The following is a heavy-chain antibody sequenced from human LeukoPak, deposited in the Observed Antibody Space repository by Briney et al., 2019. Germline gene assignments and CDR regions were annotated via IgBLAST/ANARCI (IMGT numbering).Heavy chain of an antibody. CDR2: IKQDGTET. J-gene: IGHJ4*02. CDR3: MGGRGWLPEN. V-gene: IGHV3-7*01. Sequence: GGSLRLSCAASGFTFSSYWMNWVRQAPGRGLEWVAIIKQDGTETFYVDSVKGRFTISRDNVKNSLYLQMNSLRIEDAAVYYCMGGRGWLPENWGQGTLVTVSS. CDR1: GFTFSSYW. D-gene: IGHD3-22*01.